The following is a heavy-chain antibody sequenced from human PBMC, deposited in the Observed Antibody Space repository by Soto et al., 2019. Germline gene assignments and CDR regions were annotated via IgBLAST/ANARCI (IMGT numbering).Heavy chain of an antibody. Sequence: EVQVVESGGDLVQPGGSLRLSCVVSGFTFSDFWMSWVRQAPGKGLDWVANIKHDGSETYYVGSVEGRFTISRDNTKDSLYLQMYSLRAEDTAVYYCARGGSWGPDFWGQGTLVTVSS. CDR3: ARGGSWGPDF. J-gene: IGHJ4*02. D-gene: IGHD2-15*01. CDR1: GFTFSDFW. CDR2: IKHDGSET. V-gene: IGHV3-7*01.